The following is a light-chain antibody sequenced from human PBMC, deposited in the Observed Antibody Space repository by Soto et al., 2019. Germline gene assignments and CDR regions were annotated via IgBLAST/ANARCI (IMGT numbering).Light chain of an antibody. V-gene: IGKV3-15*01. J-gene: IGKJ1*01. Sequence: VMTQSPATLSVSPGERATLSCRASQSISSNLAWYQQKPGQAPRLLIYGASTRATGIPARFSGSGSGTEFTLTISSLQSEDFAVYYCQQYNNWPRTFGQGTKVDIK. CDR2: GAS. CDR3: QQYNNWPRT. CDR1: QSISSN.